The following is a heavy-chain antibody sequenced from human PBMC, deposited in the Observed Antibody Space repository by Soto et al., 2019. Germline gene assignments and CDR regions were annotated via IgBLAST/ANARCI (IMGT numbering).Heavy chain of an antibody. CDR1: GASIRSNNR. CDR3: ARLRIYCSGGTCYYYFDY. CDR2: IYYNGNT. D-gene: IGHD2-15*01. V-gene: IGHV4-4*02. J-gene: IGHJ4*02. Sequence: SETLSLTCAVSGASIRSNNRWSWVRQPPGKGLEWIGNIYYNGNTYYNPSLRGRFTISVDTSKNQFSLKLSSVTAADTAVYYCARLRIYCSGGTCYYYFDYWGQGTLVTVSS.